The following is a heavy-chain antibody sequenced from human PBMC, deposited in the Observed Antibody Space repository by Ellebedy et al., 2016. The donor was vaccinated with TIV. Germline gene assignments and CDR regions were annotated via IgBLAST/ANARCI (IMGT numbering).Heavy chain of an antibody. D-gene: IGHD5-24*01. CDR3: ARAQRRDGYNYPDTPLY. Sequence: GESLKISXAASGFTFSDYYMSWIRQAPGKGLEWVSYISSSGSTIYYADSVKGRFTISRDNAKNSLYLQMNSLRAEDTAVYYCARAQRRDGYNYPDTPLYWGQGTLVTVSS. J-gene: IGHJ4*02. CDR2: ISSSGSTI. V-gene: IGHV3-11*01. CDR1: GFTFSDYY.